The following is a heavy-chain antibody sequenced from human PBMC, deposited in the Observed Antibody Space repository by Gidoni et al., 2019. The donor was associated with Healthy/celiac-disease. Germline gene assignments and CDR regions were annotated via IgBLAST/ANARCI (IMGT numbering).Heavy chain of an antibody. CDR3: TTDAGSWFYWYFDL. Sequence: EVQLVESGGGLVKPGGSLRLSCAASGFTFCNAWMGWVRQAPGKGLEWVGRIKSKTDGGTTDYAAPVKGRFTISRDDSKNTLYLQMNSLKTEDTAVYYCTTDAGSWFYWYFDLWGRGTLVTVSS. V-gene: IGHV3-15*01. CDR1: GFTFCNAW. D-gene: IGHD6-13*01. J-gene: IGHJ2*01. CDR2: IKSKTDGGTT.